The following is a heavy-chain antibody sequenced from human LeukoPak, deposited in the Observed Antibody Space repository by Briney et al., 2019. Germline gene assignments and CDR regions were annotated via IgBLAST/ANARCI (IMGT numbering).Heavy chain of an antibody. V-gene: IGHV3-20*04. D-gene: IGHD2-2*01. CDR1: GFTFDDYG. CDR2: INWNGGST. Sequence: GGSLRLSCAASGFTFDDYGMNWVRQPPGKGLEWVCNINWNGGSTSYADSLKGRLTISRDNAKSSLYLQMNSLRAEDTAMYFCARRMPGDAFDVWGQGTLVTVSS. CDR3: ARRMPGDAFDV. J-gene: IGHJ3*01.